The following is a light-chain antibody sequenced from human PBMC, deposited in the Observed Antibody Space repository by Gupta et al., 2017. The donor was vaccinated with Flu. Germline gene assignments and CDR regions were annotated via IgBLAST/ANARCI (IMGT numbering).Light chain of an antibody. CDR2: EVS. CDR3: CSHAIGTLLV. CDR1: SSDVGSYDL. V-gene: IGLV2-23*02. Sequence: QSALTQPASVSGSPGQSITISCTGTSSDVGSYDLVSWYQQHPGKAPKLMIYEVSKRPSGVSNRFSGSKSGNTASLTISGLQAEDESDYYCCSHAIGTLLVFGGGTKVTAL. J-gene: IGLJ3*02.